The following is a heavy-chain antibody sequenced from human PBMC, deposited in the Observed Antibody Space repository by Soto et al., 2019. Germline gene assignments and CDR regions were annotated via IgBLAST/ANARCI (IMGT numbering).Heavy chain of an antibody. J-gene: IGHJ6*02. CDR1: GFTFSSYG. D-gene: IGHD3-3*01. Sequence: QVQLVESGGGVVQPGRSLRLSCAASGFTFSSYGMHWVRQAPGKGLEWVAVISYDGSNKYYADSVKGRFTISRDNPKNTLYLQMNSRRAEDTAVYYCAKDLSGWSGWEYYYYYGIDVWGHGTTVTVSS. V-gene: IGHV3-30*18. CDR2: ISYDGSNK. CDR3: AKDLSGWSGWEYYYYYGIDV.